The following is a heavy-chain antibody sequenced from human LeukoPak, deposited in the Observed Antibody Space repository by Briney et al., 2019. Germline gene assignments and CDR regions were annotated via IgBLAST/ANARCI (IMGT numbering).Heavy chain of an antibody. D-gene: IGHD4-11*01. CDR3: TRDRGAYSLCDY. J-gene: IGHJ4*02. V-gene: IGHV3-49*03. CDR2: IRSKAYGETA. CDR1: GFTFGDYA. Sequence: GGSLRLSCTASGFTFGDYAMSWIRQAPGKGLEWVGFIRSKAYGETADYAASVKGRFTISRDDSKAIAYLQMNSLKTEDTAVYHCTRDRGAYSLCDYWGQGTLVTVSS.